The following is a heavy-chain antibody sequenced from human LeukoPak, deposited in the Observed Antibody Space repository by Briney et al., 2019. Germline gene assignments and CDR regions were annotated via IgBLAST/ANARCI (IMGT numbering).Heavy chain of an antibody. D-gene: IGHD2-2*01. CDR3: ARVPGIVVVPAAISVGAFDI. CDR1: GGSISSYY. Sequence: SETLSLTCTVSGGSISSYYWSWLRQPPGKGLEWIGYIYYSGSTNYNPSLKSRVTISVDTSKNQFSLKLSSVTAADTAVYYCARVPGIVVVPAAISVGAFDIWGQGTMVTVSS. CDR2: IYYSGST. J-gene: IGHJ3*02. V-gene: IGHV4-59*01.